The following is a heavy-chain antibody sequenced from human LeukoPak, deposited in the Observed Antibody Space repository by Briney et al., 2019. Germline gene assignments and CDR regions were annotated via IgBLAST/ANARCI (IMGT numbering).Heavy chain of an antibody. Sequence: GASVKVSCKASGGTFSSYAISWVRQAPGQGLEWMGRIIPILGIANYAQKFQGRVTITADKSTSTAYMELSSLRSEDTAVYYCAREVVAATPYYFDYWGQGTLVTVSS. CDR3: AREVVAATPYYFDY. CDR1: GGTFSSYA. J-gene: IGHJ4*02. D-gene: IGHD2-15*01. CDR2: IIPILGIA. V-gene: IGHV1-69*04.